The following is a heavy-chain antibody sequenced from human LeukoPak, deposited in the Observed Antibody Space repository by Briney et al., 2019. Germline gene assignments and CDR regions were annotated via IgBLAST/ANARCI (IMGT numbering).Heavy chain of an antibody. CDR1: GYTFTSYY. CDR2: INPSGGST. J-gene: IGHJ4*02. D-gene: IGHD2-15*01. CDR3: ARPRSGSDGFDY. Sequence: APVKVSCKASGYTFTSYYMHWVRQAPGQGLERMGIINPSGGSTSYAQKFQGRVTMTRDTSMSTVYMELSSLRSEDTAVYYCARPRSGSDGFDYWGQGTLVSVSS. V-gene: IGHV1-46*01.